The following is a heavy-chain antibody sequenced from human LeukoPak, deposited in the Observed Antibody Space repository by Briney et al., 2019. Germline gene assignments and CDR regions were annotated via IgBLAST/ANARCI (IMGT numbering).Heavy chain of an antibody. V-gene: IGHV1-18*01. Sequence: ASVKVSCKASGYTFTSYGISWVRQAPGQGLEWMGWISGYNGNTNYAQKLQGRVTMTTDTSTSKDNMELRSLRSDDTAVYYCARESTPYGGYAYYFDYWGQGTLVTVSS. CDR2: ISGYNGNT. J-gene: IGHJ4*02. CDR1: GYTFTSYG. CDR3: ARESTPYGGYAYYFDY. D-gene: IGHD5-12*01.